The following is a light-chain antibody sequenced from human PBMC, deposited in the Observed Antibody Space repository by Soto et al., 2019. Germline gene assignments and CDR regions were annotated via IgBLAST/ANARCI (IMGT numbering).Light chain of an antibody. Sequence: QSVLTQPASVSGSPGQSITISCTGTSGDIGSYNRVSWYQQHPGRAPKLIIYEVSKRPSGVSNRFSGSKSANTASLTISGLQADDEADYYCCSYGGRSTYVFGTGTKLTVL. CDR3: CSYGGRSTYV. J-gene: IGLJ1*01. CDR1: SGDIGSYNR. CDR2: EVS. V-gene: IGLV2-23*02.